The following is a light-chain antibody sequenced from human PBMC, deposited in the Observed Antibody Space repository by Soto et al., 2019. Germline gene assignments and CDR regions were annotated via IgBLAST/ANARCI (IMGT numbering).Light chain of an antibody. Sequence: QSALTQPASVSGSPGQSITISCTGTTSDIETYNLLSWYQQYPGKAPKLLIYKDSKRPSGVSDRFSGSKSVNTASLTIYGLQAEDEADYHCCSFAGRNTFVFGAGTKLTVL. CDR2: KDS. V-gene: IGLV2-23*01. J-gene: IGLJ1*01. CDR3: CSFAGRNTFV. CDR1: TSDIETYNL.